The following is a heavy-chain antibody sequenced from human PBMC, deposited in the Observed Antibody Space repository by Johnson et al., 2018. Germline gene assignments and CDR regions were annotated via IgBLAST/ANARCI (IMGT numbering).Heavy chain of an antibody. CDR2: ISYDGIDK. J-gene: IGHJ1*01. CDR3: AKDRSGGLDGPSECFQH. Sequence: VQLLESGGGVVQPGKSLTLSCATSGFTFTHYDMNWVRQAPGKGLEWVAVISYDGIDKYYADSVKARFTISRDNSKNTLYLQMNSRRPEDTAFYYCAKDRSGGLDGPSECFQHWGQGTLVTVSS. CDR1: GFTFTHYD. V-gene: IGHV3-30*18. D-gene: IGHD3/OR15-3a*01.